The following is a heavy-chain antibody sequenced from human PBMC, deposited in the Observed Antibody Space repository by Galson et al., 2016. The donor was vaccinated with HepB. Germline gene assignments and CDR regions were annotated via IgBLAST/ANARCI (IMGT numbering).Heavy chain of an antibody. D-gene: IGHD2-8*02. CDR3: ARQSGYCTGGSCFWDY. CDR1: EYGFSNYW. CDR2: VYPGDSDT. J-gene: IGHJ4*02. V-gene: IGHV5-51*01. Sequence: QSGAEVKKPGESLKISCKGSEYGFSNYWIGWVRQMPGKGLEWMASVYPGDSDTRYSPSFQGQVTIPADKSITTAYLQWSSLKASDTAMYYCARQSGYCTGGSCFWDYWGLGALVTVSS.